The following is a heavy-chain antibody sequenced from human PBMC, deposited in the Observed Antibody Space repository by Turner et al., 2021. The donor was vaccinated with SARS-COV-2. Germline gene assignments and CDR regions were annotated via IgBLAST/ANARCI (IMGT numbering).Heavy chain of an antibody. Sequence: QVQLVESGGGVVQPGRSLRLSCAASGFTFSSYAMHWVRQTPGKGLEWVTNISYDGSYKYYADFVKGRFTISRDNSRNTLYLQMNSLRAEDTAVYYCARFEDQATPGGEYYYGMDVWGQGTTVTVSS. J-gene: IGHJ6*02. CDR1: GFTFSSYA. D-gene: IGHD3-16*01. CDR3: ARFEDQATPGGEYYYGMDV. V-gene: IGHV3-30-3*01. CDR2: ISYDGSYK.